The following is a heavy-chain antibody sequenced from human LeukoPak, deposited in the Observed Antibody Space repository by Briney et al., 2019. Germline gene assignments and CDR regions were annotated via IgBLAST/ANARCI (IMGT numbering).Heavy chain of an antibody. J-gene: IGHJ6*03. CDR1: GGSISSYY. Sequence: SETLSLTCTVSGGSISSYYWSWIRQPPGKGLEWIGYIYYSGSTNYNPSLKSRVTISVDTSKNQFSLKLSSVTAADTAVYYCARSHSSSWYGSYYMDVWGKGTTVTISS. CDR3: ARSHSSSWYGSYYMDV. CDR2: IYYSGST. D-gene: IGHD6-13*01. V-gene: IGHV4-59*01.